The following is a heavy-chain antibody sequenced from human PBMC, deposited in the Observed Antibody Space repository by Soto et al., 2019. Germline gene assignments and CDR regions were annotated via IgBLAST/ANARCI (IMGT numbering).Heavy chain of an antibody. CDR1: DGSFSIYY. V-gene: IGHV4-34*01. D-gene: IGHD3-9*01. CDR2: IYHSGST. Sequence: SETLSLTCTVYDGSFSIYYWSWIRQPPGKGLEWIGEIYHSGSTNYNPSLKSRVTISLDTSKNQFSLRLTSVTAADTAVYYCARSFDRYAFDIWGQGTTVTVSS. CDR3: ARSFDRYAFDI. J-gene: IGHJ3*02.